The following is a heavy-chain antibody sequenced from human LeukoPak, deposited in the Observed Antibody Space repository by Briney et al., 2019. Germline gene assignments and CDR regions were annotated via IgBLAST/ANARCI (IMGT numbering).Heavy chain of an antibody. V-gene: IGHV4-38-2*02. Sequence: SETLSLTCTVSGYSISSGYYWGWMPRPPGKGLEWSGSIYHSGSTYSNPSLKSRVTISVDTSKNQFSLKLSSVTAADTAMYYCAREAFSSGYYDDFWGQGTLVTVSS. J-gene: IGHJ4*02. CDR3: AREAFSSGYYDDF. CDR2: IYHSGST. CDR1: GYSISSGYY. D-gene: IGHD3-22*01.